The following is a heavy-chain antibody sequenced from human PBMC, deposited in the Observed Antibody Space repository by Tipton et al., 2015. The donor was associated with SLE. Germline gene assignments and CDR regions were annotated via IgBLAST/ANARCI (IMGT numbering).Heavy chain of an antibody. CDR3: AYVSTVVFDS. Sequence: TLSLTCTVSGGSIGTHYWSWIRQSAVKGLEYIGRIYAGGTTNYHPPLKSRVTMSVDTSKNQLSLQLSSVTAADTGVYFCAYVSTVVFDSWGQGTLVTVSS. J-gene: IGHJ4*02. D-gene: IGHD4-23*01. V-gene: IGHV4-4*07. CDR1: GGSIGTHY. CDR2: IYAGGTT.